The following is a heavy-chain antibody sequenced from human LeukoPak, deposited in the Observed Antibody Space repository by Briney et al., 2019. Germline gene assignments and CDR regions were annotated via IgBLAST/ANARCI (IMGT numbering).Heavy chain of an antibody. CDR2: ISDGSRDT. Sequence: GRSLRLSCAASGFTFNSYGMFWVRQAPGKGLEWVSTISDGSRDTHYAGSVKGRFTISRDDSQNIVYLQMDSLRAEDTALYYCTTRLRNHFDYWGQGTQVTVSS. D-gene: IGHD5-12*01. CDR3: TTRLRNHFDY. J-gene: IGHJ4*02. CDR1: GFTFNSYG. V-gene: IGHV3-23*01.